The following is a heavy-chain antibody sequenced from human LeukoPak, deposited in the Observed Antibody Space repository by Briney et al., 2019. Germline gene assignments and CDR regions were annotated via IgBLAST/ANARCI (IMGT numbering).Heavy chain of an antibody. CDR3: AKEGGFSTGWYDQ. Sequence: PGGSLRLSCAASGFTFSTYGISWVRQAPGKGLEWVLGISGSTRYYADSVKGRFTISRDNSQNRLYLQMNSLRAEDTAMYYCAKEGGFSTGWYDQWGQGTLVTVSS. CDR2: ISGSTR. V-gene: IGHV3-23*01. D-gene: IGHD6-25*01. J-gene: IGHJ5*02. CDR1: GFTFSTYG.